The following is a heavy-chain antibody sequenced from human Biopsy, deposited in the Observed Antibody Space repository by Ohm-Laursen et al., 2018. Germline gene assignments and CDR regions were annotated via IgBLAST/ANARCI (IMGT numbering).Heavy chain of an antibody. CDR1: GGSVGDYF. CDR3: AAFPFSGGPAFDI. Sequence: SDTLSLTCSVSGGSVGDYFLSWIRLVPGKRPERIGYTYYRGTSENNPSLRSRVTTSVDISRNQFFLNMKSVTGADTAVYYCAAFPFSGGPAFDIWGQGTTVIVSS. V-gene: IGHV4-59*02. D-gene: IGHD2/OR15-2a*01. J-gene: IGHJ3*02. CDR2: TYYRGTS.